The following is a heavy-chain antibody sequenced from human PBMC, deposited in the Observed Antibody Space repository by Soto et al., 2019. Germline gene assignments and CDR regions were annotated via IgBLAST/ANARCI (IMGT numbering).Heavy chain of an antibody. CDR1: GYTFTAYY. CDR3: ARWGLNDYYIDY. V-gene: IGHV1-2*04. Sequence: EAPVKVSCNTSGYTFTAYYIHWVRQAPGQGLEWMGWINSNSGDTGYAQKFQGWVTMTRDTSIGTVYMDLSRLTSDETAVYYCARWGLNDYYIDYCGQGTPVTXSS. D-gene: IGHD3-9*01. J-gene: IGHJ4*02. CDR2: INSNSGDT.